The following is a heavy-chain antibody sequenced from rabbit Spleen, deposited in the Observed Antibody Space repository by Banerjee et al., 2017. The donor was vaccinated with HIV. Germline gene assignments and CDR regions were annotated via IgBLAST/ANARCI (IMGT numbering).Heavy chain of an antibody. V-gene: IGHV1S47*01. D-gene: IGHD2-1*01. J-gene: IGHJ4*01. Sequence: ICWVRQAPGKGPEWIACIYNGDGSTYYASWVNGRFTISRSTSLNTVTLQMTSLTAADTATYFCAKDGSYDDYGENWGYFFTLWGPGTLVTVS. CDR2: IYNGDGST. CDR3: AKDGSYDDYGENWGYFFTL.